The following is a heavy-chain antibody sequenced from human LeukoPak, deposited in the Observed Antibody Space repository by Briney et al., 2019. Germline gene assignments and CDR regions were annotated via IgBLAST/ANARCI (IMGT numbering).Heavy chain of an antibody. J-gene: IGHJ4*02. D-gene: IGHD3-10*01. V-gene: IGHV4-39*01. CDR1: GGSVSSSSYY. CDR3: ARRSNYNGSGSYEFDY. CDR2: INYSGNT. Sequence: PSETLSLTCTVSGGSVSSSSYYWGWIRQPPGKGLQWIGSINYSGNTYYNPSLKSRVIMSVDTSKNQFSLNLSSVTAADTAVYYCARRSNYNGSGSYEFDYWGQGVLVTVSS.